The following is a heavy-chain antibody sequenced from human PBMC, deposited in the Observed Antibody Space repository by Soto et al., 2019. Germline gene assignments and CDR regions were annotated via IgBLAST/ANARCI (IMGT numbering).Heavy chain of an antibody. CDR2: ISYDGSNK. CDR1: GFTFSSYG. Sequence: QVQLVESGGGVVQPGRSLRLSCAASGFTFSSYGMHWVRQAPGKGREWVAVISYDGSNKYYADSVKSRFTIARDKSKNTLYLQMHSLRAEDTAVYYCEKWADGYKYAFDLWGKGTMVTVST. D-gene: IGHD5-12*01. J-gene: IGHJ3*01. V-gene: IGHV3-30*18. CDR3: EKWADGYKYAFDL.